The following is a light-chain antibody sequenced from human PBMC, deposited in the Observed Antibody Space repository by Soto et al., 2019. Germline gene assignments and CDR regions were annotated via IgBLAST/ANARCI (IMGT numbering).Light chain of an antibody. J-gene: IGKJ1*01. V-gene: IGKV3-15*01. Sequence: EIVITQSPATLSVSPGERATLSCRASQSISIHLAWYQQKPGQAPRLLIYGASTRDTGTPARFSGSGSGTEFTLTISSLQSEDFAVYYCQQYNNWPSWTFGQGTKVEIK. CDR1: QSISIH. CDR3: QQYNNWPSWT. CDR2: GAS.